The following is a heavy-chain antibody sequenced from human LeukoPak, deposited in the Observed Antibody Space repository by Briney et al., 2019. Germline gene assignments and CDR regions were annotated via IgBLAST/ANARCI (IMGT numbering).Heavy chain of an antibody. Sequence: GGSLRLSCAASGFTFSSYAMSWVRQAPGKGLEWVSAISGSGGSTYYADSVKGRFTISRDNSKNTLYPQMNSLRAEDTAVYYCAKEPGWLLLPGWFDPWGQGTLVTVSS. J-gene: IGHJ5*02. CDR2: ISGSGGST. V-gene: IGHV3-23*01. CDR3: AKEPGWLLLPGWFDP. D-gene: IGHD3-22*01. CDR1: GFTFSSYA.